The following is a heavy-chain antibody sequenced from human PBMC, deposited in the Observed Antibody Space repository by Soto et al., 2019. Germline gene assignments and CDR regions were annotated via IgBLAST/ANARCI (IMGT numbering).Heavy chain of an antibody. CDR2: ISYDGSNK. Sequence: GGSLRLSCAASGFTFSSYAMHWVRQAPGKGLEWVAVISYDGSNKYYADSVKGRFTISRDNSKNTLYLQMNSLRAEDTAVYYRARVGVEKLVHNYYYYRMDVWGQGTTVTVSS. CDR1: GFTFSSYA. J-gene: IGHJ6*02. V-gene: IGHV3-30-3*01. D-gene: IGHD6-6*01. CDR3: ARVGVEKLVHNYYYYRMDV.